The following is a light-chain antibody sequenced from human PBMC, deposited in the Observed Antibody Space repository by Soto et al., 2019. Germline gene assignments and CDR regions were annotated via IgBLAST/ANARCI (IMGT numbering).Light chain of an antibody. CDR2: GAS. CDR3: QHYGSVNT. J-gene: IGKJ4*01. V-gene: IGKV3-20*01. CDR1: QSLDSSF. Sequence: IVLTPSPGTLSLSPGERATLSCRASQSLDSSFLAWYQQKPGQAPRLLIYGASTRASGIPDRISGSGSGTDFTLTISRLEPEDFAVYYCQHYGSVNTFARGTNVEIK.